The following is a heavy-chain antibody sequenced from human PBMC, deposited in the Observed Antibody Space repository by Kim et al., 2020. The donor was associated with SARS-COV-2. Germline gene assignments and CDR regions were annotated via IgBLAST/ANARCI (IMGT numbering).Heavy chain of an antibody. V-gene: IGHV4-34*01. CDR2: INHSGST. D-gene: IGHD3-10*01. J-gene: IGHJ4*02. Sequence: SETLSLTCAVYGGSFSGYYWSWICQPPGKGLEWIGEINHSGSTNYNPSLKSRVTISVDTSKNQFSLKLSSVTAADTAVYYCARGRRVTMVWGVIYYFDYWGQGTLVTVSS. CDR3: ARGRRVTMVWGVIYYFDY. CDR1: GGSFSGYY.